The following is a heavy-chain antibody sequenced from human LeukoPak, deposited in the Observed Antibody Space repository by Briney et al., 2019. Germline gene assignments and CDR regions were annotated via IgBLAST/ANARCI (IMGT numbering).Heavy chain of an antibody. Sequence: GASVKVSCKASGYTFTSYGISWVRQAPGQGLEWMGRISAYNGNTNYAQKLQGRVTMTTDTSTSTAYMELRSLRSDDTAVYYCAREPHDILTGYFPSFDYWGQGTLVTVSS. CDR2: ISAYNGNT. D-gene: IGHD3-9*01. V-gene: IGHV1-18*01. J-gene: IGHJ4*02. CDR3: AREPHDILTGYFPSFDY. CDR1: GYTFTSYG.